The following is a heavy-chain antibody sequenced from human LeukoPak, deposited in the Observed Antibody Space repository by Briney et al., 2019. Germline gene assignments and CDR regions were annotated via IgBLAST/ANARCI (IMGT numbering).Heavy chain of an antibody. J-gene: IGHJ4*02. V-gene: IGHV4-38-2*02. Sequence: PSETLSLTCTVSGYSISSGYYWGWIRQPPGKGLEWIGSIYHSGSTYYNPFLKSRVTISVDTSKNQFSLKLSSVTAADTAVYYCATSRGVSLGSGYFFDYWGQGTLVTVSS. CDR1: GYSISSGYY. CDR3: ATSRGVSLGSGYFFDY. CDR2: IYHSGST. D-gene: IGHD3-3*01.